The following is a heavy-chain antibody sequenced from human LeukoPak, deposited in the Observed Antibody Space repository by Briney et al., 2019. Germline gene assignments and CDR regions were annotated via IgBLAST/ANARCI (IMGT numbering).Heavy chain of an antibody. J-gene: IGHJ4*02. CDR1: GGSFSGYY. V-gene: IGHV4-34*01. CDR3: ARLPTDYDYVWGSSY. CDR2: INDSGSS. D-gene: IGHD3-16*01. Sequence: SETLSLTCAVYGGSFSGYYSSWIRQPPGKGLEWIGEINDSGSSNDSPSLKSRVAISVDASKNQFSLTLSSVTAADTAVYYCARLPTDYDYVWGSSYWGQGTLVTVSS.